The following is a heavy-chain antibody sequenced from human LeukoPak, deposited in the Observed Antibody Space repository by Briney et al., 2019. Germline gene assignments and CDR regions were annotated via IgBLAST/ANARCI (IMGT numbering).Heavy chain of an antibody. CDR2: IYTSGST. CDR3: ARGGGATRIDY. J-gene: IGHJ4*02. D-gene: IGHD5-12*01. Sequence: SQTLSLTCSVSGDSIRSGTYYWSWIRQPAGKGLEWIGRIYTSGSTSNNPSLKSRVTISVDTSKNQFSLKLTSVTAADTAVYYCARGGGATRIDYWGQGTLVTVSS. CDR1: GDSIRSGTYY. V-gene: IGHV4-61*02.